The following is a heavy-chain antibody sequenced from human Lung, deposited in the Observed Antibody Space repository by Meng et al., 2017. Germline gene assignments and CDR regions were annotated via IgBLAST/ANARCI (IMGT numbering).Heavy chain of an antibody. CDR2: INHSGST. CDR3: ARGPTTMAHDFDY. V-gene: IGHV4-34*01. J-gene: IGHJ4*02. Sequence: VQLKEWGGGLLKPSETLYLTCVVSGGSFSDYYWSWIRQPPGKGLEWIGEINHSGSTNYNPSLESRATISVDTSQNNLSLKLSSVTAADSAVYYCARGPTTMAHDFDYWGQGTLVTVSS. D-gene: IGHD4-11*01. CDR1: GGSFSDYY.